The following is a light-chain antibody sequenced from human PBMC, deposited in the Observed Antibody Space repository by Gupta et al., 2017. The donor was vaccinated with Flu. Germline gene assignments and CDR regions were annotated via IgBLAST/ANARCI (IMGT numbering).Light chain of an antibody. J-gene: IGKJ5*01. CDR3: QQDDGSPFI. Sequence: EIVLTQSPATLSLSPGERATLSCGASQSINSNYLAWYQKKPGLAPRLLIYDASSRATGIPDRFSGSGSGTDFTLTISRLDPEDFAVYYCQQDDGSPFIFGQGTRLEIK. CDR1: QSINSNY. V-gene: IGKV3D-20*01. CDR2: DAS.